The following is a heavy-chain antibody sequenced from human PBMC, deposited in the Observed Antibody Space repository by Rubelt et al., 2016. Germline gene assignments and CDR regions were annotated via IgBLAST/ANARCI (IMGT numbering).Heavy chain of an antibody. CDR3: ARMYSSGWYRDFFDS. CDR1: GGSISSYY. V-gene: IGHV4-59*01. Sequence: GPGLVKPSETLSLTCTVSGGSISSYYWSWIRQPPGKELEWIGYIYYSGSTNYNPSLKSRVTISVDTSKNQFSLKLSSVTAADTAVYYCARMYSSGWYRDFFDSWGQGTLVTVSS. J-gene: IGHJ4*02. D-gene: IGHD6-19*01. CDR2: IYYSGST.